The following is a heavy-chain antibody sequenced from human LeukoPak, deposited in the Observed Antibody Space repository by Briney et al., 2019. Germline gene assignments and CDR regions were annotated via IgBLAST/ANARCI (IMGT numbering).Heavy chain of an antibody. CDR1: GGSISSSNYY. CDR3: ARDLSGWYLSGQFDY. V-gene: IGHV4-39*07. Sequence: PSGTLSLTCTVSGGSISSSNYYWGWIRQPPGKGLEWIGSIYYSGNTYYNPSLKSRVTMSVDTSKNLFSLKLSSVTAADTAVYYCARDLSGWYLSGQFDYWGQGTLVTVSS. D-gene: IGHD6-19*01. CDR2: IYYSGNT. J-gene: IGHJ4*02.